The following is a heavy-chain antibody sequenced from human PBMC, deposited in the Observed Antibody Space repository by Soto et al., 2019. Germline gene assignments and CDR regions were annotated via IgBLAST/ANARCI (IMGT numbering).Heavy chain of an antibody. CDR1: GDSVSSNSAA. Sequence: SQTLSLTCAISGDSVSSNSAAWNWIRQSPSRGLEWLGRTYYRSKWYNDYAVSVKSRITINPDTSKNQFSLQLNSVTPEDTAVYYCARDSEGGIAVAGTCAFDIWGQGTMVTVSS. CDR3: ARDSEGGIAVAGTCAFDI. V-gene: IGHV6-1*01. CDR2: TYYRSKWYN. J-gene: IGHJ3*02. D-gene: IGHD6-19*01.